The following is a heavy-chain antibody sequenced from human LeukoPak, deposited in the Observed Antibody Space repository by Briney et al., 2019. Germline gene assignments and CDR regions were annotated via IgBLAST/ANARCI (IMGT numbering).Heavy chain of an antibody. CDR2: ISYDGSNK. CDR1: GFTFSSYG. D-gene: IGHD6-13*01. J-gene: IGHJ4*02. V-gene: IGHV3-30*18. Sequence: PGGSLRLSCAASGFTFSSYGMHWVRQAPGKGLEWVAVISYDGSNKYYADSVKGRFTISRDNSKNTLYLQMNSLRAEDTAVYYCAKPPDSSSWYYFDHWGQGTLVTVSS. CDR3: AKPPDSSSWYYFDH.